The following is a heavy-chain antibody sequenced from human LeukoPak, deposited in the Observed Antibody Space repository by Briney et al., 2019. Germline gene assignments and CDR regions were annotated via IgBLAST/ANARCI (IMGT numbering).Heavy chain of an antibody. V-gene: IGHV1-69*13. Sequence: SVKVSCKASGGTFSSYAISWVRQAPGQGLEWMEGIIPIFGTANYAQKFQGRVTITADESTSTAYMEVSSLRSEDTAVYYCATSIRFLEWLPPSGYMDVWGKGTTVTVSS. CDR1: GGTFSSYA. CDR3: ATSIRFLEWLPPSGYMDV. J-gene: IGHJ6*03. CDR2: IIPIFGTA. D-gene: IGHD3-3*01.